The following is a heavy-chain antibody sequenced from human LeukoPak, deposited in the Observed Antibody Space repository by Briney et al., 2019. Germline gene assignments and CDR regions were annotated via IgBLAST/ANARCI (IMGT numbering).Heavy chain of an antibody. D-gene: IGHD3-16*01. J-gene: IGHJ6*03. CDR3: ARLVKALGRVTTGGAYYSYYMDV. Sequence: GASVKVSRKASGYSFTSHDINWVRQATGQGREWMGWMNPNSGNTGYAQKFQGRVTMTTNTSISKAYMELSSLRSEDTAVYYCARLVKALGRVTTGGAYYSYYMDVWGKGTTVTVSS. CDR1: GYSFTSHD. CDR2: MNPNSGNT. V-gene: IGHV1-8*01.